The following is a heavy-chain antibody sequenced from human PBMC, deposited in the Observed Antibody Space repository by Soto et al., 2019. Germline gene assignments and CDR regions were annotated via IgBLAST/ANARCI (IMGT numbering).Heavy chain of an antibody. V-gene: IGHV3-74*01. Sequence: VQLVESGGGLVQPGGSLRLSCAASGFTFSSNWMHWVRRVPGRGLVWVSRINTDGSRTSYEDSVEGRFTISRDNAKNTVYLQMSSLRAEDTAVYYCARDGEGFWGQGTLVTVSS. CDR3: ARDGEGF. CDR1: GFTFSSNW. D-gene: IGHD2-21*01. CDR2: INTDGSRT. J-gene: IGHJ4*02.